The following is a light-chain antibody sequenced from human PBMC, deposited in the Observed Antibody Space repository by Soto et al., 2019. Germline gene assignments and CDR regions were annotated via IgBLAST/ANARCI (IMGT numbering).Light chain of an antibody. CDR1: QDISNY. CDR2: AAS. Sequence: DIQMTQSPSSLSASEGDRVTITCRARQDISNYLAWYQQKPGKIPKVLIYAASTLQTGVPSRFSGSGAGTDFTLTISSLQPEDVATYYCQKYNNAPWTFGQGTKVEIK. V-gene: IGKV1-27*01. CDR3: QKYNNAPWT. J-gene: IGKJ1*01.